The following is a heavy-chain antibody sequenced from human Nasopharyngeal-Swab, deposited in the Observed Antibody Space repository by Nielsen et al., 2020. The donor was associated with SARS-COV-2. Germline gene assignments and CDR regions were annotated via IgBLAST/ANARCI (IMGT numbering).Heavy chain of an antibody. CDR2: MNPNSGNT. CDR1: GYTFTSYD. V-gene: IGHV1-8*01. J-gene: IGHJ3*02. CDR3: AVDGVGGTPREYAFDI. Sequence: ASVKVSCKASGYTFTSYDINWVRQATGQGLEWMGWMNPNSGNTGYAQKFQGRVTMTRNTSISTAYMELSSLRSEDTAVYYCAVDGVGGTPREYAFDIWGQGTMVTVSS. D-gene: IGHD1-26*01.